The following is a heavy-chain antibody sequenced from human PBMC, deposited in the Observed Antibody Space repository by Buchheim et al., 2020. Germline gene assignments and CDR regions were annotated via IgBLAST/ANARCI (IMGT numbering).Heavy chain of an antibody. Sequence: QVQLQESGPGLVKPSETLSLTCTVSGGSIGTYYWSWIRQPPGKGLEWIGHIYYSGSTKYNPSLKSRVTMSVDTSKNQLSLNVISVTAADTAVYYCARGHYYGSGTNSAFDPWGQGSL. J-gene: IGHJ5*02. CDR3: ARGHYYGSGTNSAFDP. V-gene: IGHV4-59*01. CDR2: IYYSGST. CDR1: GGSIGTYY. D-gene: IGHD3-10*01.